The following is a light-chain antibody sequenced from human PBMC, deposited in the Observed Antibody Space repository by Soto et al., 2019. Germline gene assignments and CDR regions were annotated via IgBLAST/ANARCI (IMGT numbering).Light chain of an antibody. CDR1: QGISNY. V-gene: IGKV1-27*01. CDR3: QKSDSAPFT. CDR2: AAS. Sequence: DIQMTQSPSSLSASVGDRLTITCRASQGISNYLAWYQQKPGKVPKLLIYAASTLQSGVASRCSGSGSGTDFTLTINSLQPEDVATYYCQKSDSAPFTFGPGTKVDIK. J-gene: IGKJ3*01.